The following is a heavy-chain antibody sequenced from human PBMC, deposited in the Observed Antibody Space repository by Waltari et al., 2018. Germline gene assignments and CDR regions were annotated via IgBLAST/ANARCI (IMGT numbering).Heavy chain of an antibody. J-gene: IGHJ3*01. V-gene: IGHV3-23*01. Sequence: EVQLLESGGDFAQPGGSLRLSCTASGFTFNNYAMSWVRQAPGKGLEWGSNNTGNGGNTYYADSVDGRFTISRDNPKNTLYLEMTSLRTEDTADYFCAKDERSSTSQAYSFDVWGQGTMVTVSS. CDR3: AKDERSSTSQAYSFDV. CDR2: NTGNGGNT. CDR1: GFTFNNYA. D-gene: IGHD5-18*01.